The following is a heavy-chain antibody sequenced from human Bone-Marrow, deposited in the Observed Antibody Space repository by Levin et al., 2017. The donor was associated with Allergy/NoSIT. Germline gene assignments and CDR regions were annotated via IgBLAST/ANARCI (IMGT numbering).Heavy chain of an antibody. CDR3: AKGYYFGLGSYLLYSSYGVAV. CDR1: GFTFDDYA. J-gene: IGHJ6*02. D-gene: IGHD3-10*01. CDR2: ISWNSTSI. Sequence: GGSLRLSCAASGFTFDDYAMHWVRQAPGKGLEWVSGISWNSTSIGYADSVKGRFTISRDNAKNSLYLLMDSLTAEDTALYYCAKGYYFGLGSYLLYSSYGVAVWGQGTTVTVSS. V-gene: IGHV3-9*01.